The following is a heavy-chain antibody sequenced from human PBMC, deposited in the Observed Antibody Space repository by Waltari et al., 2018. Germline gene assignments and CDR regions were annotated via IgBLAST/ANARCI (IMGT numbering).Heavy chain of an antibody. CDR1: GGSINNPDHY. CDR3: TRTIVTADT. CDR2: LYYTGNP. Sequence: QLQLQESGPGLVKPSETLSLTCTVSGGSINNPDHYWGWIRQFPGKGLEWIGNLYYTGNPCSNPSRKSRVAFVVDTSKNQFSLKLSSVTAADTAVYYCTRTIVTADTWGQGTLVTVAS. D-gene: IGHD4-4*01. V-gene: IGHV4-39*01. J-gene: IGHJ5*02.